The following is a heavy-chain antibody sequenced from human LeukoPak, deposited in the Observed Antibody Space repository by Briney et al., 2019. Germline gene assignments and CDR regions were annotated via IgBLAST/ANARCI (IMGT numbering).Heavy chain of an antibody. CDR1: GGSISSSSYY. Sequence: SETLSLTCTVSGGSISSSSYYWGWIRQPPGKGLEWIGEINHSGSTNYNPSLKSRVTLSVDTSKNQFSLKLSSVTAADTAVYYCARASFYCTNGVCDKVRSDYYYMDVWGKGTTVTVSS. V-gene: IGHV4-39*07. D-gene: IGHD2-8*01. J-gene: IGHJ6*03. CDR2: INHSGST. CDR3: ARASFYCTNGVCDKVRSDYYYMDV.